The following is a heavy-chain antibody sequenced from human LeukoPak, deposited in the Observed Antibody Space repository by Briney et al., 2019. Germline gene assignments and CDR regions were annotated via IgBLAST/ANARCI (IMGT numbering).Heavy chain of an antibody. J-gene: IGHJ4*02. CDR2: IIPIFGTA. CDR3: ARGLRTCSSTSCIYYFDY. CDR1: GGTFSSYA. D-gene: IGHD2-2*01. Sequence: VASVNVSCKASGGTFSSYAISWVRQAPGQGLEWMGGIIPIFGTANYAQKFQGRVTITADESTSTAYMELSSLRSEDTAVYYCARGLRTCSSTSCIYYFDYWGQGTLVTVSS. V-gene: IGHV1-69*13.